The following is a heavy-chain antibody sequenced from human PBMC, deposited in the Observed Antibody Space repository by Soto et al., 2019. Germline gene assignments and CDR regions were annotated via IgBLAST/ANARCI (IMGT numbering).Heavy chain of an antibody. CDR3: ARVGHITNYGMAV. D-gene: IGHD1-26*01. CDR1: GGTFSSYP. CDR2: IIPFFGTS. V-gene: IGHV1-69*01. Sequence: QVQLVQSGAEVKKPGSSVKVSCEASGGTFSSYPINWVRQAPGQGLEWMGGIIPFFGTSNYAQKFQGRVTIPADESTSTAYMELRSLRSEDTGVYYCARVGHITNYGMAVLGQGTTVTVSS. J-gene: IGHJ6*02.